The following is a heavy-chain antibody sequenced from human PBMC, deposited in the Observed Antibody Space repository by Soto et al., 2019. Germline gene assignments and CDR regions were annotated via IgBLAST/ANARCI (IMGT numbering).Heavy chain of an antibody. CDR3: ARAIYWELPLFYFDY. Sequence: QVQLQESGPGLVKPSQTLSLTCTVSGGSISSGGYYWSWIRQHPGKGLEWIGYIYYGGSTCYNPSLKSRVTISVDTSKNQFSLKLSSVTAADTAVYYCARAIYWELPLFYFDYWGQGTLVTVSS. V-gene: IGHV4-31*03. CDR1: GGSISSGGYY. CDR2: IYYGGST. D-gene: IGHD1-26*01. J-gene: IGHJ4*02.